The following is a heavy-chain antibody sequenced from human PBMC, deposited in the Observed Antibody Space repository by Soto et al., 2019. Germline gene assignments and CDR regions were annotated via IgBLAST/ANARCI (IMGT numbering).Heavy chain of an antibody. D-gene: IGHD6-6*01. CDR2: IYHSGST. J-gene: IGHJ5*02. CDR1: GYSISSGYY. Sequence: NPSETLSLTCAVSGYSISSGYYWGWIRQPPGKGLEWIGSIYHSGSTYYNPSLKSRVTISVDTSKNQFSLKLSSVTAADTAVYYCAREQQLVRGDGWFDPWGQGTLVTVSS. V-gene: IGHV4-38-2*02. CDR3: AREQQLVRGDGWFDP.